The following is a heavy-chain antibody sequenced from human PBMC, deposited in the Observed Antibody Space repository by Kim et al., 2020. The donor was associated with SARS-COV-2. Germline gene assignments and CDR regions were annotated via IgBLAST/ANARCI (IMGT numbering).Heavy chain of an antibody. J-gene: IGHJ4*02. D-gene: IGHD4-17*01. CDR2: SST. Sequence: SSTPYADSVKGRLTIHRENAKSTLHLQMNSQRGDDTAVYYCAKALYGGHGYGGQGTLVTVSS. CDR3: AKALYGGHGY. V-gene: IGHV3-23*01.